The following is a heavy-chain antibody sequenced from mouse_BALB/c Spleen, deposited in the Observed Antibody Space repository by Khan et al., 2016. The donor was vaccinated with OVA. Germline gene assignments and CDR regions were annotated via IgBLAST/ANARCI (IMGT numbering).Heavy chain of an antibody. CDR3: AKMNADYYAMDQ. CDR1: GFSLTSYG. Sequence: VQLQESGPGLVAPSQSLSITCTVSGFSLTSYGVNWVRQPPGKGLEWLGVIWGDGSLNYHSTLQSRLIISKDNSKRQVFLTLNSLQTDDTATYYCAKMNADYYAMDQWGQGTSVTVSS. V-gene: IGHV2-3*01. J-gene: IGHJ4*01. CDR2: IWGDGSL.